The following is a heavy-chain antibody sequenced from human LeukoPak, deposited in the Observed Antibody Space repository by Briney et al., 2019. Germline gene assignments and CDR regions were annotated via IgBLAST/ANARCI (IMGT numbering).Heavy chain of an antibody. CDR3: RGGGLTAMSYYGVDV. J-gene: IGHJ6*01. CDR1: GFTFSGSA. D-gene: IGHD3-16*02. CDR2: IRSKSNKHAT. Sequence: GGSLSLSCAASGFTFSGSALHWVRQASGTGREWVGRIRSKSNKHATAFAASVKGSFTISRDDSKNTEYLLMNRRKPGDAAVYYCRGGGLTAMSYYGVDVWGQGTTDSVSS. V-gene: IGHV3-73*01.